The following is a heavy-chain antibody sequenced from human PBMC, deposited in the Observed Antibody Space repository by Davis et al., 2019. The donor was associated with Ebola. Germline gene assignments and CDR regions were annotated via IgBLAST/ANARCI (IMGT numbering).Heavy chain of an antibody. D-gene: IGHD5-18*01. V-gene: IGHV4-34*01. J-gene: IGHJ4*02. Sequence: SETLSLTCAVYGGSSSRYYCPLIPYPTGKGLEWIGEINHSGSTNYNPSLKSRVTISVDTSKNQFSLKLSSVTAADTAVYYCARRGHSYGWRYWGQGTLVTVSS. CDR1: GGSSSRYY. CDR2: INHSGST. CDR3: ARRGHSYGWRY.